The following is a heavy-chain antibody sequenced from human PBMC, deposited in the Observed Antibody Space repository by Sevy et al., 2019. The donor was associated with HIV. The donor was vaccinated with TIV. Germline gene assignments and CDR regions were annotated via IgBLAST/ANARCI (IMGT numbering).Heavy chain of an antibody. Sequence: GESLKISCAASGFTFSSYAMSWVRQAPGKGLEWVSAISGSGGSTYDADSVKGRFTISRDNSKNTLYLQMNSLRAEDTAVYYCAKPLIKAAAGIKAYFDYWGQGTLVTVSS. CDR3: AKPLIKAAAGIKAYFDY. V-gene: IGHV3-23*01. D-gene: IGHD6-13*01. CDR1: GFTFSSYA. CDR2: ISGSGGST. J-gene: IGHJ4*02.